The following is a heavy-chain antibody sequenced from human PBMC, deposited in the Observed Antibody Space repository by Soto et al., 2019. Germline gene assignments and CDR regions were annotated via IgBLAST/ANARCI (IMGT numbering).Heavy chain of an antibody. Sequence: QVQLVQSGAEVKKPGASVKVSCKASGXTFTNYGINWVRQAPGQGLEWLGWVSAYNGERRYAQRVQARVIMTTDTSTTTAYMELRSLRSDDTAVYYCSRGTSIPASGDYWGQGTLVTVSS. CDR1: GXTFTNYG. J-gene: IGHJ4*01. CDR3: SRGTSIPASGDY. CDR2: VSAYNGER. D-gene: IGHD6-6*01. V-gene: IGHV1-18*01.